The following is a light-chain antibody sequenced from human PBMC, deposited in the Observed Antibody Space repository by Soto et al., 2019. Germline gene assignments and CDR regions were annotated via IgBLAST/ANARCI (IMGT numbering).Light chain of an antibody. CDR3: SSYTTSSFPVV. J-gene: IGLJ2*01. CDR1: SSDVGGYNY. Sequence: QSVLTQPASVSGSPGQSITISCTGTSSDVGGYNYVSWYQHHPGKAPKLMIYVVTNRPSGVSNRFSGSKSGNTASLTISGLQAEDEADYYCSSYTTSSFPVVFGGGTKLTVL. CDR2: VVT. V-gene: IGLV2-14*01.